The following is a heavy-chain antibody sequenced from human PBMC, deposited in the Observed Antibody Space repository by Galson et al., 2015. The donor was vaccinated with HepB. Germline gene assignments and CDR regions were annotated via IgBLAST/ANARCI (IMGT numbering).Heavy chain of an antibody. Sequence: SVKVSCKASGGIFSNYPTSWVRQAPGQGLEWMAEINPMFGITNYAQKFQGRVTISADKSTSTAFMELNSPRSEDTAVYYCATNDARGVFFHYWGQGTLVTVTS. CDR3: ATNDARGVFFHY. CDR2: INPMFGIT. J-gene: IGHJ4*02. V-gene: IGHV1-69*10. CDR1: GGIFSNYP. D-gene: IGHD3-10*01.